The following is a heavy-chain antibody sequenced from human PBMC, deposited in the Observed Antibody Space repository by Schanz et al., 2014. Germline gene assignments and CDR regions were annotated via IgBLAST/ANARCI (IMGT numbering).Heavy chain of an antibody. V-gene: IGHV1-46*01. J-gene: IGHJ4*02. Sequence: QVLQVQSGSELKKPGTSVKVSCKASGGTFSSYTISWVRQAPGQGLEWMGMINPSGGSTTYAQKFQGRVTMTRDTSTSTVYMELSSLRSEDTAVYYCAKSMYSTSWAFDFWGQGAQXTVSS. CDR3: AKSMYSTSWAFDF. CDR2: INPSGGST. CDR1: GGTFSSYT. D-gene: IGHD2-2*01.